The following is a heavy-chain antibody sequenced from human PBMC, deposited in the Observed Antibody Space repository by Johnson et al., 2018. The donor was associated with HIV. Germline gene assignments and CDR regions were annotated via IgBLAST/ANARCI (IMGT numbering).Heavy chain of an antibody. Sequence: VQLVESGGGLVQPGGSLTLSCAASGFTFSHYWMHWVRQAPGKGLVWVSRMNSDGSSTTYADSVKGRFTISRDNAKNTLYLQMKTLRAEDTAIYYCAREKEMTRLGAFDVWRKGTVVTVSS. V-gene: IGHV3-74*03. CDR3: AREKEMTRLGAFDV. D-gene: IGHD3-16*01. J-gene: IGHJ3*01. CDR2: MNSDGSST. CDR1: GFTFSHYW.